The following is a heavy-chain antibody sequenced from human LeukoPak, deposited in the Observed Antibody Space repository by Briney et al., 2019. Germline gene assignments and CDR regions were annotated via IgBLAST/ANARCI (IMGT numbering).Heavy chain of an antibody. J-gene: IGHJ2*01. CDR1: GDSVSSNSVA. CDR2: TYYRSKRYN. CDR3: ARATRGDTTKSFDL. Sequence: SQTLSLTCAISGDSVSSNSVAWYWIRQSPSRGLEWLGRTYYRSKRYNDYAVSVKSRITINPDTSKNQLSLQLNSVTPEDTAVYYCARATRGDTTKSFDLWGRGTLVTVSS. D-gene: IGHD5-18*01. V-gene: IGHV6-1*01.